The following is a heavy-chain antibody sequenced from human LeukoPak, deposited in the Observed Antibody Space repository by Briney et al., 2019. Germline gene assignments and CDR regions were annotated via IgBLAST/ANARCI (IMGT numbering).Heavy chain of an antibody. V-gene: IGHV3-11*01. J-gene: IGHJ6*03. Sequence: KTGGSLRLSCAASGFTFSDYNMRWIRQAPGKGLEWVSSISRSGSTKYYADSVKGRFTISRDNAKNSLFLQMNSLRAEDTAVYYCARVLRYCSGGNCYNGGLGYMDVWGKGTTVTISS. CDR2: ISRSGSTK. D-gene: IGHD2-15*01. CDR1: GFTFSDYN. CDR3: ARVLRYCSGGNCYNGGLGYMDV.